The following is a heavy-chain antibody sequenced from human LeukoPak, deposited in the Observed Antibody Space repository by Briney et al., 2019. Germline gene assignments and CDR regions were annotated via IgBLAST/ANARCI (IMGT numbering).Heavy chain of an antibody. CDR1: IEPFSGYY. CDR3: ARVRGDLSIDY. CDR2: INHSGST. J-gene: IGHJ4*02. V-gene: IGHV4-34*01. Sequence: SDTLSLTCAFYIEPFSGYYWTWTPQPPGKGLEWIGEINHSGSTNNNPSLKSRVTISADTSKNQFSLKLSSVTAADTAVYYCARVRGDLSIDYWGQGNLVTVSS. D-gene: IGHD2-21*02.